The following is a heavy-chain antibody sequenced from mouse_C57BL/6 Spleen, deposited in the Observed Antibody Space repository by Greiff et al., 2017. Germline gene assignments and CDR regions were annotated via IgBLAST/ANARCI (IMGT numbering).Heavy chain of an antibody. CDR2: LNPGSGGT. CDR3: ARNSYGAMDY. D-gene: IGHD1-1*01. CDR1: GYAFTNYL. V-gene: IGHV1-54*01. Sequence: QVQLQQSAAELVRPGTSVTVSCKASGYAFTNYLIEWVKQRPGQGLEWIGVLNPGSGGTNYNEKFKGKATLTADKSSSTAYMQLSSLTSEDSAVYFCARNSYGAMDYRGQGTSVTVSS. J-gene: IGHJ4*01.